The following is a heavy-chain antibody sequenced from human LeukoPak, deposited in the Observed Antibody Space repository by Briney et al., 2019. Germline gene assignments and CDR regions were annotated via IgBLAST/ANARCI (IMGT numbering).Heavy chain of an antibody. CDR3: ARGKGARVTMVRGVIIKVYYYGMDV. CDR2: MNPNSGNT. D-gene: IGHD3-10*01. Sequence: ASVKVSCKASGYTLTSYDINWVRQATGQGLEWMGWMNPNSGNTGYAQKFQGRVTMTRNTSISTAYMELSSLRSEDTAVYYCARGKGARVTMVRGVIIKVYYYGMDVWGQGTTVTVSS. J-gene: IGHJ6*02. CDR1: GYTLTSYD. V-gene: IGHV1-8*01.